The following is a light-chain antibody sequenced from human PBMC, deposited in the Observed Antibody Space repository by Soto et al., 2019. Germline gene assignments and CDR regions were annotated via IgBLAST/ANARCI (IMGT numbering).Light chain of an antibody. V-gene: IGLV3-1*01. Sequence: SYELTQPPSVSVSPGQTASITCSGDKLGDKYACWYQQKPGQSPVLVIYQDSKRPSGIPERFSGSNSGNTATLTISGTQAMDEADYYCQAWDSSTHNYVFGTGTKPPS. J-gene: IGLJ1*01. CDR1: KLGDKY. CDR2: QDS. CDR3: QAWDSSTHNYV.